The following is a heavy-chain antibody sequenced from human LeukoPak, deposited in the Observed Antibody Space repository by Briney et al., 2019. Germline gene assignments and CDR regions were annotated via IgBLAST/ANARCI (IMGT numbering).Heavy chain of an antibody. J-gene: IGHJ6*03. Sequence: ASVKVSCKASGYTFTSYYMHWVRQAPGQGLEWMGIINPSGGSTSYAQKFQGRVTMTRDMSTSTVYMELSSLRSEDTAVYYCARGMYSSGWYGSHYYMDVWGKGTTVTVSS. CDR2: INPSGGST. D-gene: IGHD6-19*01. CDR1: GYTFTSYY. V-gene: IGHV1-46*01. CDR3: ARGMYSSGWYGSHYYMDV.